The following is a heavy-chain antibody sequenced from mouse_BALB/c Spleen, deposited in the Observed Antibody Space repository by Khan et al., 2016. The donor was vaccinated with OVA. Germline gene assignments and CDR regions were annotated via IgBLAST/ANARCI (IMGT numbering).Heavy chain of an antibody. J-gene: IGHJ2*01. Sequence: VQLQESGPGLVKPSQSLSLTCTVTGYSITSEYAWNWIRQFPGNKLEWMGYINYSGTTSYNPSLKSRTSITRNTSKNQFFLQLNSVTTEDTATYYYARSIMAYWGQGTTLTVSS. CDR1: GYSITSEYA. CDR3: ARSIMAY. CDR2: INYSGTT. V-gene: IGHV3-2*02.